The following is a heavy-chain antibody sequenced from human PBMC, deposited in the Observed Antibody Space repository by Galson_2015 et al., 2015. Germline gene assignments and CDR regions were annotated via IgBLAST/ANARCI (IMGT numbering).Heavy chain of an antibody. J-gene: IGHJ4*02. CDR2: ISYDGSNK. V-gene: IGHV3-30*03. Sequence: SLRLSCAASGFTFSSYGMHWVRQAPGKGLEWVAVISYDGSNKYYADSVKGRFTISRDNSKNTLYLQMNSLRAEDTAVYYCARDNLPYKGSALWYFDYWGQGTLVTVSS. CDR1: GFTFSSYG. D-gene: IGHD6-19*01. CDR3: ARDNLPYKGSALWYFDY.